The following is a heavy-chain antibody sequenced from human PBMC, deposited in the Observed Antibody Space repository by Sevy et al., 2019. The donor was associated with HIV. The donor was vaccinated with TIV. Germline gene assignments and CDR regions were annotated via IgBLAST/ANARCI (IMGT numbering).Heavy chain of an antibody. J-gene: IGHJ4*02. CDR1: ADSISSGYY. V-gene: IGHV4-38-2*01. CDR3: ARHSGNYYYFDY. CDR2: IHHSGGT. Sequence: SETLSLTCAVSADSISSGYYWGWIRQSSGKGLEWIGSIHHSGGTYFNPSLRSRLTISVETSKNEFSLKLGSVTAADTAVYYCARHSGNYYYFDYWGQGTLVTVSS. D-gene: IGHD1-26*01.